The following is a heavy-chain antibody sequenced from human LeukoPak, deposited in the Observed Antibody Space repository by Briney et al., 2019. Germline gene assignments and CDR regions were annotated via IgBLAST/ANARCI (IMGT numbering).Heavy chain of an antibody. CDR3: AREPSGNFGQLVSSAEYFQH. V-gene: IGHV3-30-3*01. CDR2: ISFDGDNK. J-gene: IGHJ1*01. Sequence: GGSLRLSCATSGFTFSNYAIHWVRQAPGKGLEWVTDISFDGDNKHYADSVWGRFMISRDNSKNTVYLQMNSLTIEDTAVYYCAREPSGNFGQLVSSAEYFQHWGQGTRVTVSS. CDR1: GFTFSNYA. D-gene: IGHD5/OR15-5a*01.